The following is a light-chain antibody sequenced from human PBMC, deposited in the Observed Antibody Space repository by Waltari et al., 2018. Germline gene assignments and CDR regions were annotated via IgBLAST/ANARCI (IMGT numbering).Light chain of an antibody. J-gene: IGKJ4*01. Sequence: QRLLNSDRKTMMVRCLEKPGQAPQLLILVVSSRFAGVPDRISGSGSGTDVALNISRVEAEDVWVYYGRQGIHFLVTFGGGTTVEIK. CDR1: QRLLNSDRKTM. V-gene: IGKV2-29*02. CDR2: VVS. CDR3: RQGIHFLVT.